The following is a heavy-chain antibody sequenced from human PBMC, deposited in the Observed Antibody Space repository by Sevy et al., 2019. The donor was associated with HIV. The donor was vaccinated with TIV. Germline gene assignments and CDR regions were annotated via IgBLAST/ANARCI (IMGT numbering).Heavy chain of an antibody. J-gene: IGHJ3*02. CDR2: IYYSGST. CDR3: ASQEDDSGGDDAFDI. CDR1: GGSISSDDYY. Sequence: SETLTLTCTVSGGSISSDDYYWSWIPQPPGKGWEWIGYIYYSGSTYYNPSLKSRVTISVDTYKNQFSLKLSSVTAADTAVYYCASQEDDSGGDDAFDIWGQGTMVTVSS. V-gene: IGHV4-30-4*01. D-gene: IGHD3-22*01.